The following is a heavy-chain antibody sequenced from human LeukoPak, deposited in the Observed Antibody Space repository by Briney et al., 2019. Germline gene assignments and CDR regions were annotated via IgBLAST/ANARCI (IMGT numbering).Heavy chain of an antibody. CDR1: GGSFSNYY. D-gene: IGHD3-22*01. CDR2: INHSGST. CDR3: ARGRKLITYYYDSSGYYYSY. Sequence: ASETLSLTCAVYGGSFSNYYWSWIRQPPGKGLEWIGEINHSGSTNYNPSLKSRVTISVDTSKNQFSLKLTSVTAADTAVYYCARGRKLITYYYDSSGYYYSYWGQGTLVTVSS. J-gene: IGHJ4*02. V-gene: IGHV4-34*01.